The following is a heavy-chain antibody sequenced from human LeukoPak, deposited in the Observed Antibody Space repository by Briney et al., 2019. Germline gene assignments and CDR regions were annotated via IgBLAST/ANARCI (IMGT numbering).Heavy chain of an antibody. CDR2: MWYDGSNK. V-gene: IGHV3-33*06. CDR3: AKKGLDI. CDR1: GFLFSSYG. Sequence: GRSLRLSCVASGFLFSSYGMHWVRQAPGKGLEWVAVMWYDGSNKYYANSVKGRFTISRDNSKNTLYLQVNSLRAEDTAVYYCAKKGLDIWGQGTMVTVSS. J-gene: IGHJ3*02.